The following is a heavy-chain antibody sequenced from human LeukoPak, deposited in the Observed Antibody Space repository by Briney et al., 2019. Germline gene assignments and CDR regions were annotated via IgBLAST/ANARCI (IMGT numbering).Heavy chain of an antibody. D-gene: IGHD3-10*01. J-gene: IGHJ4*02. CDR1: GFTFGSYA. CDR2: ISGSGGST. Sequence: PGGSLRLSCAASGFTFGSYAMDWVRQAPGKGLEWVSAISGSGGSTYYADSVKGRFTISRDNSKNTLYLQMNSLRAEDTAVYYCAKHYYYDSGSYYKGYLFDYWGQGTLVTVSS. CDR3: AKHYYYDSGSYYKGYLFDY. V-gene: IGHV3-23*01.